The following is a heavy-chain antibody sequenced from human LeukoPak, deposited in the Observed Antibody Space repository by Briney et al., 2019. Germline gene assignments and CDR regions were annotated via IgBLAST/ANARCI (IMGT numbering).Heavy chain of an antibody. J-gene: IGHJ4*02. D-gene: IGHD3-16*02. Sequence: PGRSLRLSCAASGFTFSSYAMHWVRQAPGKGLEWVAVISYDGSNKYYADSVKGRFTISRDNSKNTLYLQMSSLRAEDTAVYYCARRPTFGGVIVKPQVDYWGQGTLVTVSS. CDR3: ARRPTFGGVIVKPQVDY. CDR2: ISYDGSNK. CDR1: GFTFSSYA. V-gene: IGHV3-30-3*01.